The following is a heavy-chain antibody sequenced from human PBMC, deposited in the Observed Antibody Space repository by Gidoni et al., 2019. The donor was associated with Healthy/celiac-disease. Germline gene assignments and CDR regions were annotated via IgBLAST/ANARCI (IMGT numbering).Heavy chain of an antibody. D-gene: IGHD6-13*01. Sequence: QVQLQQWGAGLLKPSETLSLTCAVYGGSFSGYSWRWIRQPPGKGREWIGEINHSGSTNYNPSLKSRVTISVDTSKNQFSLKLSSVTAADTAVYYCARGRGYSSSWYYYYYGMDVWGQGTTVTVSS. V-gene: IGHV4-34*01. J-gene: IGHJ6*02. CDR2: INHSGST. CDR1: GGSFSGYS. CDR3: ARGRGYSSSWYYYYYGMDV.